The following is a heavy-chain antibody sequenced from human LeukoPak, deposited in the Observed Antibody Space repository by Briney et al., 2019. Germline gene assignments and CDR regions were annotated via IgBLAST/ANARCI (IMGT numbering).Heavy chain of an antibody. V-gene: IGHV4-59*01. CDR1: GGSISSYY. J-gene: IGHJ4*02. Sequence: SETLSLTCTVSGGSISSYYWSWIRQPPGKGLEWIGYIYYSGSINYNPSLKSRVTISVDTSKNQFSLKLSSVTAAGTAVYYCARDRPNSSSWYRFDYWGQGTLVTVSS. D-gene: IGHD6-13*01. CDR2: IYYSGSI. CDR3: ARDRPNSSSWYRFDY.